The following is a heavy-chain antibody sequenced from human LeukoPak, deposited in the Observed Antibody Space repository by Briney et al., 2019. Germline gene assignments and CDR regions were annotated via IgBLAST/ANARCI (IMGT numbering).Heavy chain of an antibody. CDR2: IDPSDSYT. CDR1: GYSFTSYW. D-gene: IGHD5-12*01. V-gene: IGHV5-10-1*01. CDR3: ASFRGYSGYDDDY. J-gene: IGHJ4*02. Sequence: GESLMISCKGSGYSFTSYWISWVRQMPGKGLEWMGRIDPSDSYTNYSPSFQGHVTISADKSISTAYLQWSSLKASDTAMYYCASFRGYSGYDDDYWGQGTLVTVSS.